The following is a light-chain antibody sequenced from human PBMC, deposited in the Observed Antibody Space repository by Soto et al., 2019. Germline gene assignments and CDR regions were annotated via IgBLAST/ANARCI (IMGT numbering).Light chain of an antibody. J-gene: IGLJ1*01. CDR3: VSYTDTGTLV. CDR1: DTDVGQDKS. V-gene: IGLV2-14*01. Sequence: QSVLTQPASVSGSRGQSIIISCVGRDTDVGQDKSVSWYQQGPGQAPKLLIFEVTNRPSGVSKRFSGSRSGNTASLTISGLQPDDEGDYFCVSYTDTGTLVFGTGTKVTV. CDR2: EVT.